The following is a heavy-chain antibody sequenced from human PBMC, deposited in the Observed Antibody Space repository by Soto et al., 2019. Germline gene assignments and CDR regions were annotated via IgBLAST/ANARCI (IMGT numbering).Heavy chain of an antibody. Sequence: SETLSLTCTVSGGSISSYYWSWIRRPPGKGLEWIGYIYYSGSTNYNPSLKSRVTISVDRSKNQFSLKLSSVTAADTAVYYCARVYSGYDIEYSSSWSYFDYWGQGTLVTVSS. CDR2: IYYSGST. CDR1: GGSISSYY. J-gene: IGHJ4*02. D-gene: IGHD6-13*01. V-gene: IGHV4-59*01. CDR3: ARVYSGYDIEYSSSWSYFDY.